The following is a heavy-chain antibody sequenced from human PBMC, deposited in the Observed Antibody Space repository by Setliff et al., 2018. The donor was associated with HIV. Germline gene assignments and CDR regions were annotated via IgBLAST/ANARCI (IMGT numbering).Heavy chain of an antibody. CDR1: NASISSGGFY. V-gene: IGHV4-31*03. D-gene: IGHD3-9*01. J-gene: IGHJ4*02. Sequence: SETLSLTCTVSNASISSGGFYWSWVRQHPGKGLEWIGYIYYTGSTYYNPSLKSRVIISVDTSKNQFSLKLSSVTAADTAVYYCARVYYDILTGYGYFDDWGQGTLVTVSS. CDR2: IYYTGST. CDR3: ARVYYDILTGYGYFDD.